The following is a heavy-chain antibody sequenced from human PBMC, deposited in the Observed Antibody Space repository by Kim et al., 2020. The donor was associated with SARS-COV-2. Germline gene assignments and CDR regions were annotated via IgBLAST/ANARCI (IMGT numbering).Heavy chain of an antibody. D-gene: IGHD3-10*01. CDR1: GGSFSGYY. CDR3: ARRLSNTSGWGSNYCDL. Sequence: SETLSLTCAVYGGSFSGYYWRWIRQPPGKGLEWIGEINHSGRTNYNPSLTSRVTISVDTSKNQFTLKLTSVTAADAALYFCARRLSNTSGWGSNYCDLWGQGILVTLSS. J-gene: IGHJ1*01. V-gene: IGHV4-34*01. CDR2: INHSGRT.